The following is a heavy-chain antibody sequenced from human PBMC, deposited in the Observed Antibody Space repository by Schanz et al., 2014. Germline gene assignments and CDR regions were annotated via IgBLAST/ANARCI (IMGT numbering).Heavy chain of an antibody. V-gene: IGHV4-30-4*07. J-gene: IGHJ4*02. D-gene: IGHD6-13*01. CDR1: GGSISSGGYT. Sequence: QVQLQESGPGLVKPSQTLSLTCAVSGGSISSGGYTWSWIRQPPGKGLEWIGYIYYSGSTYYNPSQKTQVPISVSTSTTQFSLTLGSETAADTAVYYCARAAGPVDYWGQGTLVTVSS. CDR3: ARAAGPVDY. CDR2: IYYSGST.